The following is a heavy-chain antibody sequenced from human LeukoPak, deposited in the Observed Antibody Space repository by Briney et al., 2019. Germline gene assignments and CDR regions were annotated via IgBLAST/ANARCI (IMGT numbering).Heavy chain of an antibody. V-gene: IGHV4-39*01. Sequence: PSETLPLTCTVSGGSISSSSYYWGWIRQPPGKGLEWIGSIYYSGSTYYNPSLKSRVTISVDTSKNQFSLKLSSVTAADTAVYYCARHEERIAVAGTGFDYWGQGTLVTVSS. CDR3: ARHEERIAVAGTGFDY. CDR1: GGSISSSSYY. J-gene: IGHJ4*02. CDR2: IYYSGST. D-gene: IGHD6-19*01.